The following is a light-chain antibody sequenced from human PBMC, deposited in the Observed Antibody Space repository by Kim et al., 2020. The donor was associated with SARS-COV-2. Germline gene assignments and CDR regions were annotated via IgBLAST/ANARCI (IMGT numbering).Light chain of an antibody. CDR3: QQYIRFPYT. CDR1: QSLDTL. V-gene: IGKV1-5*03. Sequence: SASVGDRVTISGRASQSLDTLLAWYQQKPGKAPKLLIYQASSLQVGVPSRFSGSGSGAEFTLTISSLQLEDFATYYCQQYIRFPYTFGQGTKLEI. CDR2: QAS. J-gene: IGKJ2*01.